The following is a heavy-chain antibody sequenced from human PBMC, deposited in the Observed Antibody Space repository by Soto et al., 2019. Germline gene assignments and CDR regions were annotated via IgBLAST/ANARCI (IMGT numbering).Heavy chain of an antibody. Sequence: PGGSLRLSCAASGFTFSSYAMSWVRQAPGKGLEWVSAISGSGGSTYYADSVKGRFTISRDNSKNTLYLQMNSLRAEDTAVYYCAKYRHVGHDFWSGYYANYYYYGMDVWGQGTTVTSP. CDR1: GFTFSSYA. D-gene: IGHD3-3*01. CDR3: AKYRHVGHDFWSGYYANYYYYGMDV. J-gene: IGHJ6*02. V-gene: IGHV3-23*01. CDR2: ISGSGGST.